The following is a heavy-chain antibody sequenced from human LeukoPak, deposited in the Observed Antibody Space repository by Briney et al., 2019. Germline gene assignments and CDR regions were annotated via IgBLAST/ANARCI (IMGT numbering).Heavy chain of an antibody. CDR3: ARRVYNSGWYIDY. CDR2: IRYDGSNK. V-gene: IGHV3-33*01. CDR1: GFTFSSYG. J-gene: IGHJ4*02. Sequence: PGRSLRLSCAASGFTFSSYGMHWVRQAPGKGLEWVAFIRYDGSNKYYADSVKGRFTISRDNSKNTLYLQMNSLRAEDTAVYYCARRVYNSGWYIDYWGQGTLVTVSS. D-gene: IGHD6-19*01.